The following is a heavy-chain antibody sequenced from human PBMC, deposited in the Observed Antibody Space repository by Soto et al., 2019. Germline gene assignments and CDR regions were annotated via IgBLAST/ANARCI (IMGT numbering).Heavy chain of an antibody. CDR1: GFTFSSYW. J-gene: IGHJ6*02. Sequence: EVQLVESGGGLVQPGGSLRLSCAASGFTFSSYWMHWVRQAPGKGLVWVSRINSDGSSTSYADSVKGRFTISRDNAKNTLYLQMNSLSAEDTAVYYCARDFTNSSGWFTYYYYYGMDVWGQGTTVTVSS. CDR3: ARDFTNSSGWFTYYYYYGMDV. V-gene: IGHV3-74*01. CDR2: INSDGSST. D-gene: IGHD6-19*01.